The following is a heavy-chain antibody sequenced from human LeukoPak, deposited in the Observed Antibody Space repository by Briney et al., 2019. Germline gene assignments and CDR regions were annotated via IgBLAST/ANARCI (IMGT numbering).Heavy chain of an antibody. Sequence: SETLSLTCAVYGGSFSGYYWSWIRQPPGKGLEWIGEINHSGSTNYNPSLKSRVTISVGTSKNQFSLKLSSVTAADTAVYYCARGRSSGWDYFDYWGQGTLVTVSS. CDR1: GGSFSGYY. D-gene: IGHD6-19*01. V-gene: IGHV4-34*01. CDR3: ARGRSSGWDYFDY. J-gene: IGHJ4*02. CDR2: INHSGST.